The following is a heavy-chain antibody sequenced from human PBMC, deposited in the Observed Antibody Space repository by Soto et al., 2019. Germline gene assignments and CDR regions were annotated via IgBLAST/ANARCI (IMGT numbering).Heavy chain of an antibody. Sequence: LKISCKGSGYSFTSYWIGWVRQMPGKGLEWMGIIYPGDSDTRYSPSFQGQVTISADKSISTAYLQWSSLKASDTAMYYCARSGNHPRYYYYGMDVWGQGTTVTVSS. CDR3: ARSGNHPRYYYYGMDV. J-gene: IGHJ6*02. D-gene: IGHD3-3*01. CDR2: IYPGDSDT. V-gene: IGHV5-51*01. CDR1: GYSFTSYW.